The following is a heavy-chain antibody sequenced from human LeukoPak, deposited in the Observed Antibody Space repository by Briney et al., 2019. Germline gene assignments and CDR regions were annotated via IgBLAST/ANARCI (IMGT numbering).Heavy chain of an antibody. CDR3: ARENGVIVDASYYYYMDV. V-gene: IGHV3-7*01. Sequence: GGSLRLSCAASGFTFSSYWMSWVRQAPGKGLEWVAIIKQEGSEKYYVDSVKGRFTISRENAKNSLYLQMNSLRAEDTAVYYCARENGVIVDASYYYYMDVWGKGTTVTVSS. CDR1: GFTFSSYW. CDR2: IKQEGSEK. J-gene: IGHJ6*03. D-gene: IGHD3-22*01.